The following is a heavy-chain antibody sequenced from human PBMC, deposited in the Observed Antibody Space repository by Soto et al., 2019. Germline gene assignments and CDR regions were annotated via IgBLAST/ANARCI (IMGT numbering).Heavy chain of an antibody. CDR2: INHSGST. CDR3: ARATYYYGSGSHYYYYMDV. D-gene: IGHD3-10*01. Sequence: SETLSLTCAVYGGSFSGYYWSWIRQPPGKGLEWIGEINHSGSTNYNPSLKSRVTISVDTSKNQFSLKLSSVTAADTAVYYCARATYYYGSGSHYYYYMDVWGKGTTVTVSS. J-gene: IGHJ6*03. V-gene: IGHV4-34*01. CDR1: GGSFSGYY.